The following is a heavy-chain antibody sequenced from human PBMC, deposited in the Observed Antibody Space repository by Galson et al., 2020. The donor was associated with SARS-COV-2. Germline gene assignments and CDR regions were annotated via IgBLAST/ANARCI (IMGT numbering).Heavy chain of an antibody. CDR2: IYYSGST. CDR1: GGSISSSSYY. D-gene: IGHD3-3*01. CDR3: ARSYDFWSGYPEYNWFDP. V-gene: IGHV4-39*07. Sequence: SETLSLTCTVSGGSISSSSYYWGWIRQPPGKGLEWIGSIYYSGSTYYNPSLKSRVTISVDTSKNQFSLKLSSVTAADTVVYYCARSYDFWSGYPEYNWFDPWGQGTLVTVSS. J-gene: IGHJ5*02.